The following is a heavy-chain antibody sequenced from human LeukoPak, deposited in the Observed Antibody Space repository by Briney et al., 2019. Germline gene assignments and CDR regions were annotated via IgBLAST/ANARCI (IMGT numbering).Heavy chain of an antibody. J-gene: IGHJ5*02. D-gene: IGHD6-19*01. Sequence: ASVKVSCKVSGYTLTELSMHWVRQAPGKGLEWMGGFDPEDGETIYAQKFQGRVTMTEDTSTDTAYMELSSLRSEDTAVYYCARTIAVAGTAWFDPWGQGTLVTVSS. V-gene: IGHV1-24*01. CDR1: GYTLTELS. CDR3: ARTIAVAGTAWFDP. CDR2: FDPEDGET.